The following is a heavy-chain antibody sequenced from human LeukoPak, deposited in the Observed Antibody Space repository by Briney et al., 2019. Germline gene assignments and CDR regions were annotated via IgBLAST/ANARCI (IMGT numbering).Heavy chain of an antibody. CDR3: ARDRGSSCYD. V-gene: IGHV3-30-3*01. CDR1: GFTFSSYA. J-gene: IGHJ4*02. D-gene: IGHD6-13*01. CDR2: ISYDGSKK. Sequence: GGSLRLSCAASGFTFSSYAMHWVRQAPGKGLEWVAVISYDGSKKYYADSVKGRFTISRDNSKNTLYLQMNSLRAEDTAVYYCARDRGSSCYDWGQGTLVTVSS.